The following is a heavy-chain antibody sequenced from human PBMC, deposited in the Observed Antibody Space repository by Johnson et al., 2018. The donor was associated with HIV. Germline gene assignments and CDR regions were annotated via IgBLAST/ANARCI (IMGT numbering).Heavy chain of an antibody. Sequence: VQLVESGGGVVQPGRSLRLSCAASGFTFSSYGMHWVRQAPGQGLEWVAVISYDAKHKYYADSVKGRFTISRDNSKNTLYLQMNSLRGEDTAVYYCAKDRRSFYGGKAADVFDIWGQGTMVTVSS. V-gene: IGHV3-30*18. CDR1: GFTFSSYG. D-gene: IGHD4-23*01. CDR3: AKDRRSFYGGKAADVFDI. CDR2: ISYDAKHK. J-gene: IGHJ3*02.